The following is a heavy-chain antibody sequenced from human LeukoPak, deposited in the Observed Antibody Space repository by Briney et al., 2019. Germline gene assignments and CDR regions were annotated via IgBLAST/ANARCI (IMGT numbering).Heavy chain of an antibody. CDR3: ARGIRSWAGY. D-gene: IGHD1-26*01. CDR2: ISSSGSTI. Sequence: PGGSRRLSCAASGFTFSSYEMNWVRQAPGKGLEWVSYISSSGSTIYYADSVKGRFTISRDNAKNSLYLQMNSLRAEDTAVYYCARGIRSWAGYWGQGTLVTVSS. V-gene: IGHV3-48*03. J-gene: IGHJ4*02. CDR1: GFTFSSYE.